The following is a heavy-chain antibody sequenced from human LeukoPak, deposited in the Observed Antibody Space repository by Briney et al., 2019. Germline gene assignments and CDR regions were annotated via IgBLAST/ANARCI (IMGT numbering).Heavy chain of an antibody. CDR1: GGSISSSSYY. V-gene: IGHV4-39*01. Sequence: PSETLSLTCTVSGGSISSSSYYWGWIRQPPGKGLEWIGSIYYSGSTYYNPSLKSRVTISVDTSKNQFSLKLSSVTAADTAVYYCARQSHYYDSSGYYRYFDYWGQGTLVTVSS. CDR3: ARQSHYYDSSGYYRYFDY. D-gene: IGHD3-22*01. CDR2: IYYSGST. J-gene: IGHJ4*02.